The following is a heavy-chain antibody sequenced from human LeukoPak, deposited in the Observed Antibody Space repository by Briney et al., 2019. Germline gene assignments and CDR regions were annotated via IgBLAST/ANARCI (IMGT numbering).Heavy chain of an antibody. D-gene: IGHD3-10*01. Sequence: PSETLSLTCAVSGGSISSGGYSWSWIRQPPGKGLEWIGYIYYSGSTYYNPSLKSRVTISVDTSKNQFSLKLSSVTAADTAVYYCAREGDFGAFDIWGQGTMVTVSS. V-gene: IGHV4-30-4*07. CDR2: IYYSGST. J-gene: IGHJ3*02. CDR1: GGSISSGGYS. CDR3: AREGDFGAFDI.